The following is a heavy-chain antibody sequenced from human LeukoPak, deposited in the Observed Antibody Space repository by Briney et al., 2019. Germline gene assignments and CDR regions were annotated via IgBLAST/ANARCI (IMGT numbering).Heavy chain of an antibody. CDR2: IYHSGST. V-gene: IGHV4-4*02. J-gene: IGHJ4*02. D-gene: IGHD6-13*01. CDR1: GGSISSRNW. CDR3: ARGASIEEQPPLDY. Sequence: SGTLSLTCAVSGGSISSRNWWNWVRQAPGKGLEWIGGIYHSGSTNYNPSLKSRVTISVDKSKNQFSLKLSSVTAADTAVYYCARGASIEEQPPLDYWGQGTLVTVSS.